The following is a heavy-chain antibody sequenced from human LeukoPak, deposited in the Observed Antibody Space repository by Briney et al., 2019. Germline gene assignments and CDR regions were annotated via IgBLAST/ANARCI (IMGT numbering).Heavy chain of an antibody. Sequence: PGGSLRLSCAASGFTFSSYTMNWVRQAPGKGLEWVSYISSSSSTIYYADSVKGRFTISRDNAKNSLYLQMNSLRAEDTAVYYCARDRYLGLDVWGQGTTVTVSS. J-gene: IGHJ6*02. CDR1: GFTFSSYT. CDR2: ISSSSSTI. V-gene: IGHV3-48*04. CDR3: ARDRYLGLDV. D-gene: IGHD1-14*01.